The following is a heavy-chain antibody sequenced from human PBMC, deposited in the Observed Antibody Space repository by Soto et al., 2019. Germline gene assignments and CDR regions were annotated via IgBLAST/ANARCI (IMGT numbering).Heavy chain of an antibody. Sequence: QVQLVQSGAEVKKPGSSVKVSCKASGGTFSSYAISWVRQAPGQGPEWMGGIIPIFGTANYAQKFQGRVTITDYESTITAYMELSSLRSEDTALDYCARETATVTEGSLVKLVDYCGQGTLVTFAS. CDR1: GGTFSSYA. D-gene: IGHD4-17*01. CDR3: ARETATVTEGSLVKLVDY. V-gene: IGHV1-69*12. CDR2: IIPIFGTA. J-gene: IGHJ4*02.